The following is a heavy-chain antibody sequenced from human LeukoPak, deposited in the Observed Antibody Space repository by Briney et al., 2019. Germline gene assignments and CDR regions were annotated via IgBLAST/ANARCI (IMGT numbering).Heavy chain of an antibody. Sequence: SETLSLTCTVSGGSIISYYWSWIRQPPGKGVEWIGYIYCSGRTNYNPSLKSRVTISVDTSKNQFSLKLSSVTAADTAVYYCARHTGLEYCYGYPYFDYWGQGTLVTVSS. CDR3: ARHTGLEYCYGYPYFDY. V-gene: IGHV4-59*08. J-gene: IGHJ4*02. CDR2: IYCSGRT. CDR1: GGSIISYY. D-gene: IGHD5-18*01.